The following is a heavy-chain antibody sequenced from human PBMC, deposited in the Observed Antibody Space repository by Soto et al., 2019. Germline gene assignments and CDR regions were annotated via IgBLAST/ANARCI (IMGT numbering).Heavy chain of an antibody. Sequence: SEALSLTCAVYGGSFSGYHWSWIRQPPGKGLEWIGEINHSGSTNYNPSLKSRVTISVDTSKNQFSLKLSSVTAADTAVYYCAIHQGVDTCGAFGSWGQGTMVTVSS. V-gene: IGHV4-34*01. J-gene: IGHJ3*02. D-gene: IGHD5-18*01. CDR3: AIHQGVDTCGAFGS. CDR2: INHSGST. CDR1: GGSFSGYH.